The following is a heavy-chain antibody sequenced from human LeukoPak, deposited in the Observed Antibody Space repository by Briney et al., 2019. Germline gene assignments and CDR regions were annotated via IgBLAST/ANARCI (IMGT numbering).Heavy chain of an antibody. CDR2: MNPNTGNR. CDR1: GYTFTSSD. Sequence: ASVTVSCKASGYTFTSSDINWVRQAAGQGLEWLGWMNPNTGNRAYAPKFQGRVTMTRDTSSSTAYMELSSLTSDDTAVYYCARGLPTRGSSWFEPWGQGTLVTVSS. CDR3: ARGLPTRGSSWFEP. V-gene: IGHV1-8*01. J-gene: IGHJ5*02. D-gene: IGHD3-10*01.